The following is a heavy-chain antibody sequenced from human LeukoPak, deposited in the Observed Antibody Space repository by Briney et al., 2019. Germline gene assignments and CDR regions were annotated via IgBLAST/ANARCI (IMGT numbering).Heavy chain of an antibody. J-gene: IGHJ4*02. Sequence: TGGSLRLSCAASGFTFRSYGMHWVREAPGKGVEWLAVIWYEGRKKYYADSVKGRFTISRDNAKNKVYLQMNSLRAEDTAVYYCARRYSRGWPFDNWGQGDLVTVSS. V-gene: IGHV3-33*01. CDR2: IWYEGRKK. CDR1: GFTFRSYG. CDR3: ARRYSRGWPFDN. D-gene: IGHD6-19*01.